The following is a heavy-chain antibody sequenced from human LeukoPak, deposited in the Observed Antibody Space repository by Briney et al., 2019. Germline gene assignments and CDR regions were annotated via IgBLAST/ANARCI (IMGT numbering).Heavy chain of an antibody. CDR2: IYYSGST. CDR1: GGSITSYY. J-gene: IGHJ4*02. D-gene: IGHD3-3*01. Sequence: SSETLSLTCTVSGGSITSYYWSWIRQPPGKGLEWIGYIYYSGSTNYNPSLKSRGTISVETSKNQFSLKLSSVTAADTAVYYCARGYYDFWSGYYSGMGWDHWGQGTLVTVSS. CDR3: ARGYYDFWSGYYSGMGWDH. V-gene: IGHV4-59*01.